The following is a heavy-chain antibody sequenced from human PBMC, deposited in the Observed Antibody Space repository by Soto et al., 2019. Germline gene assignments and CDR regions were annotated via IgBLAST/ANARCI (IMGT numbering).Heavy chain of an antibody. Sequence: PGGALRLSCAASGFTFSSYAMSWVRQAPGKGLEWVSAISGSGGSTYYADSVKGRFTISRDNSKNTLYLQMNSLRAEDTAVYYCAKAGVRAYCGGDCYLYWFDPWGQGTLVTVSS. CDR1: GFTFSSYA. CDR2: ISGSGGST. D-gene: IGHD2-21*02. V-gene: IGHV3-23*01. CDR3: AKAGVRAYCGGDCYLYWFDP. J-gene: IGHJ5*02.